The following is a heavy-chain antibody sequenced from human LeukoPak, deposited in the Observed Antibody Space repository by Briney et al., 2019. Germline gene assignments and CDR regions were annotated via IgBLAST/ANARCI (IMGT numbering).Heavy chain of an antibody. CDR3: ARSPLIRESYGDKIVKFDY. V-gene: IGHV3-23*01. D-gene: IGHD4-17*01. Sequence: GGSLRLSCAASGFVFSNYAMSWVRQAPGRGLEWVSTISGRADSTYSADSVRGRFTIHIDSYKNTLSLQMDSLRAEDTAVYYCARSPLIRESYGDKIVKFDYWGQGTLVTVSS. CDR2: ISGRADST. J-gene: IGHJ4*02. CDR1: GFVFSNYA.